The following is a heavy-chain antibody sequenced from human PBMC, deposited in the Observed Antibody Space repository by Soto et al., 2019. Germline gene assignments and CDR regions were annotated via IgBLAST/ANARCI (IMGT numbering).Heavy chain of an antibody. Sequence: SVKVSCKASGGTFSSYAISWVRQAPGQGLEWMGGIIPIFGTANYAQKFQGRVTITAGESTSTAYMELSSLRSEDTAVYYCARELRRDGYNTVPYYFDDWGKGTLVTVDS. CDR3: ARELRRDGYNTVPYYFDD. CDR2: IIPIFGTA. CDR1: GGTFSSYA. D-gene: IGHD5-12*01. V-gene: IGHV1-69*13. J-gene: IGHJ4*02.